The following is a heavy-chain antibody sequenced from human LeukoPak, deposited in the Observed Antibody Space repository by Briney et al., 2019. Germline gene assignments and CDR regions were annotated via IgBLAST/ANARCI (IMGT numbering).Heavy chain of an antibody. CDR3: TKDRTVGASYWYFDL. CDR1: GFTCNGYA. D-gene: IGHD1-26*01. J-gene: IGHJ2*01. V-gene: IGHV3-23*01. CDR2: LSHSGDNT. Sequence: GGSLGLSCAASGFTCNGYATNWVRQAPGKGLEWVSALSHSGDNTYYADSVRGRFTISRDSSRNTLFLHMNTLRAEDTAIYYCTKDRTVGASYWYFDLWGRGTLVTVSS.